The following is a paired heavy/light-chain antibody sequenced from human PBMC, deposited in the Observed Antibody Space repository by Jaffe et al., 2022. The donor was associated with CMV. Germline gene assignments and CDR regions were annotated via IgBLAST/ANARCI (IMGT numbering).Heavy chain of an antibody. CDR2: IYHTGSA. CDR3: ARFVYDSSGFDY. Sequence: QVQLQESGPGLVKPSGTLSLTCTVSGGSINSNNWWSWVRQPPGKGLEWIGEIYHTGSANYNPSLKSRVTISVDKYKNHFSLKLSSVTAADTAVYYCARFVYDSSGFDYWGQGTLVTVSS. D-gene: IGHD3-22*01. V-gene: IGHV4-4*02. CDR1: GGSINSNNW. J-gene: IGHJ4*02.
Light chain of an antibody. J-gene: IGLJ3*02. CDR3: AAWDDSLWV. CDR2: NNN. CDR1: SSNIGSNT. V-gene: IGLV1-44*01. Sequence: QSVLTQPPSASGTPGQRVTISCSGSSSNIGSNTVNWYQQLPGTAPKLLIYNNNQRPSGVPDRFSGSKSGTSAYLAVSGLQSEDEADYYCAAWDDSLWVFGGGTKLTVL.